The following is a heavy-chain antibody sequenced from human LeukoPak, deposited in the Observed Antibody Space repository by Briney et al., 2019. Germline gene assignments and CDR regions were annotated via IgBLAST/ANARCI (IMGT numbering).Heavy chain of an antibody. CDR3: WGPMYKALVKYGGNVWFYY. V-gene: IGHV4-38-2*01. J-gene: IGHJ4*02. D-gene: IGHD4-23*01. CDR1: GYSISSGYY. Sequence: PSETLSLTCAVSGYSISSGYYWGCIRQPPGKVQEWIGSIYHSGSTYYNPSLKSRVTISVDTSKNQFSLKLSSVTAADTAVYYCWGPMYKALVKYGGNVWFYYWREGTLVTVSS. CDR2: IYHSGST.